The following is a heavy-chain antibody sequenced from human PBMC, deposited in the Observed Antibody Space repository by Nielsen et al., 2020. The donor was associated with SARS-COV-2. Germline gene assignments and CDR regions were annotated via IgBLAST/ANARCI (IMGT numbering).Heavy chain of an antibody. CDR1: GFSVTSYG. J-gene: IGHJ4*02. CDR2: IEEHGGEG. CDR3: GRDRSPSL. Sequence: GESLKISCAASGFSVTSYGMHWVRQAPGKGLEWVANIEEHGGEGFYVDSVEGRFTISRDNTKRSLYLQMRGLRAEDTAIYFCGRDRSPSLWGQGTVVTVSS. V-gene: IGHV3-7*03. D-gene: IGHD1-26*01.